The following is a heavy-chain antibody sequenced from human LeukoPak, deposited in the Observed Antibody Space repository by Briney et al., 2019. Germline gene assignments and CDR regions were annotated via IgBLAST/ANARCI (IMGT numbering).Heavy chain of an antibody. V-gene: IGHV4-39*01. Sequence: SETLSLTCTVSGGSISSSSYYWGWIRQPPGKGLEWIGSIYYSGSTYYNPSLKSRVTISVDTSKNQFSLKLSSVTAADTAVYYCASQALRGSAFDIWGQGTMVTVSS. CDR2: IYYSGST. J-gene: IGHJ3*02. CDR3: ASQALRGSAFDI. CDR1: GGSISSSSYY.